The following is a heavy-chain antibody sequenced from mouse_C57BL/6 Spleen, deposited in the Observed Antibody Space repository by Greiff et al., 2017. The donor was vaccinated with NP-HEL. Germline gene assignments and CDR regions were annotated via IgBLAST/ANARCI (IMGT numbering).Heavy chain of an antibody. CDR2: IDPSDSYT. Sequence: QVQLQQPGAELVKPGASVKLSCKASGYTFTSYWMQWVKQRPGQGLEWIGEIDPSDSYTNYNQKFKGKATLTVDTSSSTAYMQLSSLTSEDSAVYYCAREGGTTRPYYFDDWGQGTTLTVSS. CDR3: AREGGTTRPYYFDD. CDR1: GYTFTSYW. J-gene: IGHJ2*01. V-gene: IGHV1-50*01.